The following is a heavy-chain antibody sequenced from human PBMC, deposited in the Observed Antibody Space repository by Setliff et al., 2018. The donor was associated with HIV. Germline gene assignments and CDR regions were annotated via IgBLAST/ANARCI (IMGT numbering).Heavy chain of an antibody. J-gene: IGHJ6*02. Sequence: SETLSLTCTVSGGSISSGGYYWSWIRQHPGKGLEWIRYIYYSGSTYYNPSLKSRVTISVDTSKNQFSLKLSSVTAADTAVYYCARNKYNWNYYYYYGMDVWGQGTTVTVSS. CDR1: GGSISSGGYY. V-gene: IGHV4-31*03. CDR2: IYYSGST. D-gene: IGHD1-7*01. CDR3: ARNKYNWNYYYYYGMDV.